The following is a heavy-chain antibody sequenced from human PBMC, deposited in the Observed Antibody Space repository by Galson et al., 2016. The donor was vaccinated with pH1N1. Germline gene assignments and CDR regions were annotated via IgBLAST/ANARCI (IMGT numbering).Heavy chain of an antibody. CDR2: TYYRSKWYN. J-gene: IGHJ6*02. CDR3: ARDRGSTLFHNYGMDV. Sequence: CAISGDSVSSTNCAWDWIRQSPSRGLEWLGRTYYRSKWYNDYAVSVQSRITINPDTSKNQISLHLNSVTPEDTAVYYCARDRGSTLFHNYGMDVWGQGTTVIVSS. CDR1: GDSVSSTNCA. V-gene: IGHV6-1*01. D-gene: IGHD3-10*01.